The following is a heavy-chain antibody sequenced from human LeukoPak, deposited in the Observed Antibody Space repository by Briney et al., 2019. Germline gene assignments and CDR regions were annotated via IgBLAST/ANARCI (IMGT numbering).Heavy chain of an antibody. D-gene: IGHD1-26*01. V-gene: IGHV3-74*01. J-gene: IGHJ4*02. Sequence: GSLILSCPASGFTFRSYWMHWVRQASGKGLVWVSRINSDGSSTSYADSVKGRFTISRDNAKNTLYLQMNSLRAEDTAVYYCARDRGGSYDPYFDYWGQGTLVTVSS. CDR3: ARDRGGSYDPYFDY. CDR2: INSDGSST. CDR1: GFTFRSYW.